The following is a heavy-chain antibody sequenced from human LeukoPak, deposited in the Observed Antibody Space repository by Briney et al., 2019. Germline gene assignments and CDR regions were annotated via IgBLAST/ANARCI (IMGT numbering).Heavy chain of an antibody. CDR2: IKQDGSEK. D-gene: IGHD3-22*01. CDR1: GFTFKNCW. J-gene: IGHJ3*02. Sequence: GGSLRLSCAASGFTFKNCWMSWVRQDPGKGLEWVANIKQDGSEKKYVDSVRGRFTISRDNAKNSLYLEMNSLRAEDTAMYYCARPDSESSAYRAFDIWGQGTMVTVSS. CDR3: ARPDSESSAYRAFDI. V-gene: IGHV3-7*04.